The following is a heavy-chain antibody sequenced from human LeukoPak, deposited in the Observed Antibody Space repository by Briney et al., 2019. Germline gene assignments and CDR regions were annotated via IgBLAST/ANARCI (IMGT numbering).Heavy chain of an antibody. D-gene: IGHD5-24*01. J-gene: IGHJ2*01. CDR3: ARGSEWRWLDFDL. Sequence: SETLSLTCTVSGGSISNYYWSWIRQPPGTGLEWIGYIHSSGSTNYNPSLKSRVTISVDTSKNQFSLKLSSVTAADTAVYYCARGSEWRWLDFDLWGRGTLVTVSS. CDR2: IHSSGST. V-gene: IGHV4-59*01. CDR1: GGSISNYY.